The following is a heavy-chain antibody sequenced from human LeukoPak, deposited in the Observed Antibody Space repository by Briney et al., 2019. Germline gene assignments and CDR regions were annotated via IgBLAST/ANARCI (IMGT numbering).Heavy chain of an antibody. V-gene: IGHV3-21*01. Sequence: XXSXXXXNWVRQAPGKGLEWVSSISSSSYIYYADSGKGRFTISRDNAKNSLYLQMNSLRAEDTAVYYCARAWLCWGQGTLVTVSS. CDR1: XXSXXX. CDR2: ISSSSYI. D-gene: IGHD2-2*01. J-gene: IGHJ4*02. CDR3: ARAWLC.